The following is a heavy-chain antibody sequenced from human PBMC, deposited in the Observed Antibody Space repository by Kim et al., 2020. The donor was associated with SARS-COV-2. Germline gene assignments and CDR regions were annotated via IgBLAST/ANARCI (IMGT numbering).Heavy chain of an antibody. CDR1: GGSFSGYY. V-gene: IGHV4-34*01. CDR2: INHSGST. CDR3: ARGRGYSYGQLFSYYYYYMDV. J-gene: IGHJ6*03. Sequence: SETLSLTCAVYGGSFSGYYWSWIRQPPGKGLEWIGEINHSGSTNYNPSLKSRVTISVDTSKNQFSLKLSSVTAADTAVYYCARGRGYSYGQLFSYYYYYMDVWGKGTTVTVSS. D-gene: IGHD5-18*01.